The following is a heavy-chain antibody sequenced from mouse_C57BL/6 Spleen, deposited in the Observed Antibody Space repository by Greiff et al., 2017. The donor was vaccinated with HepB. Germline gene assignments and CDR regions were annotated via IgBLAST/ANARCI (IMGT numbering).Heavy chain of an antibody. CDR3: ARWRYGSSYYFDY. Sequence: LVESGAELARPGASVKLSCKASGYTFTSYGISWVKQRTGQGLEWIGEIYPRSGNTYYNEKFKGKATLTADKSSSTAYMELRSLTSEDSAVYFCARWRYGSSYYFDYWGQGTTLTVSS. CDR1: GYTFTSYG. J-gene: IGHJ2*01. CDR2: IYPRSGNT. V-gene: IGHV1-81*01. D-gene: IGHD1-1*01.